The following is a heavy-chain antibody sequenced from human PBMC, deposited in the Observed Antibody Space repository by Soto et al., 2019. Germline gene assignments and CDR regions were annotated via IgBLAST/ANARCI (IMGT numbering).Heavy chain of an antibody. V-gene: IGHV3-30-3*01. CDR1: GFTFSSYA. CDR3: ARDPYSSSWDTGELWFDP. J-gene: IGHJ5*02. D-gene: IGHD6-13*01. CDR2: ISYDGSNK. Sequence: QVQLVESGGGVVQPGRSLRLSCAASGFTFSSYAMHWVRQAPGKGLEWVAVISYDGSNKYYADSVKGRFTISRDNSKNTLYLQMNSLRAEDTAVYYCARDPYSSSWDTGELWFDPWGQGTLVTVSS.